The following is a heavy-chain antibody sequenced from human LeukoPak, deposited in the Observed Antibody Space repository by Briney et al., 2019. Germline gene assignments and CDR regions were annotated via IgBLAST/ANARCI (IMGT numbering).Heavy chain of an antibody. CDR2: ISGSGGST. CDR3: ARDPADYGDPSPYAFDI. D-gene: IGHD4-17*01. Sequence: GGPLRLSCAASGFTFSSYAMSWLRQAPGKGLEWVSAISGSGGSTYYADSVKGRFTISRDNSKNTLYLQMNSLRAEDTAVYYCARDPADYGDPSPYAFDIWGQGTMVTVSS. J-gene: IGHJ3*02. V-gene: IGHV3-23*01. CDR1: GFTFSSYA.